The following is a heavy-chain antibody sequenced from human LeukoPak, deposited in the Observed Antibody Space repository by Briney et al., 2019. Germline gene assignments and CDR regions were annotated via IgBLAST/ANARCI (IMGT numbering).Heavy chain of an antibody. D-gene: IGHD3-3*01. V-gene: IGHV1-24*01. J-gene: IGHJ4*02. CDR1: GYTLTELS. CDR3: ARTENYDPSQARFDY. CDR2: FDPEDGET. Sequence: ASVKVSCKVSGYTLTELSMHWVRQAPGKGLEWMGGFDPEDGETIYAQKFQGRVTMTEDTSTDTAYMELSSLRSEDTAVYYCARTENYDPSQARFDYWGQGTLVTVSS.